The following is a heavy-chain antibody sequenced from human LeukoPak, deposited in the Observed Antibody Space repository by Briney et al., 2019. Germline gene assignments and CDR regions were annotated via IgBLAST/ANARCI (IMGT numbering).Heavy chain of an antibody. CDR3: AKESLLEKDFQH. D-gene: IGHD3-3*01. CDR2: ISGSGGST. CDR1: GFTFSSYG. J-gene: IGHJ1*01. Sequence: GGSLRLSCAASGFTFSSYGMSWVRQAPGRGLEWVSAISGSGGSTYYADSVKGRFTISRDNSKNTLYLQMNSLRAEDTAVYYCAKESLLEKDFQHWGQGTLVTVSS. V-gene: IGHV3-23*01.